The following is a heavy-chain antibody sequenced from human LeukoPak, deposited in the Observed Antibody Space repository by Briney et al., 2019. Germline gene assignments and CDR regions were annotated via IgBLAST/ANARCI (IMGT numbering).Heavy chain of an antibody. CDR1: GYSLSSGYY. Sequence: SETLSLTCTVSGYSLSSGYYWGWTRQPPGKGLEWIGSVDHSGGTYYNPSLMTRVTMSVDTSKNQFSLKLTSVTAADTALYYCARTRDDYYTYYFDSWGQGTLVTVSS. CDR2: VDHSGGT. CDR3: ARTRDDYYTYYFDS. V-gene: IGHV4-38-2*02. J-gene: IGHJ4*02. D-gene: IGHD5-24*01.